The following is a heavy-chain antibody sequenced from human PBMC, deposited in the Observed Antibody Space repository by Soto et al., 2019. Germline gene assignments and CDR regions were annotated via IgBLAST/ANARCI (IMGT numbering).Heavy chain of an antibody. CDR2: IMFDGSKK. CDR3: GRARLVRDGYGMDV. D-gene: IGHD1-26*01. V-gene: IGHV3-33*01. Sequence: QMQLVESGGGVVQPGRSLRLSCAASGFTFRNYGIHWVRQAPGKGLGWVALIMFDGSKKYYVDSVKGRFAVSRDTSKNTLYLQMNSMRVEAKAVYYCGRARLVRDGYGMDVWGQVTTVTVSS. J-gene: IGHJ6*02. CDR1: GFTFRNYG.